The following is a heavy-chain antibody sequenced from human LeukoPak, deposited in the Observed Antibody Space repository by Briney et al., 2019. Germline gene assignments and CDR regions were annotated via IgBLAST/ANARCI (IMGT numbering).Heavy chain of an antibody. D-gene: IGHD6-13*01. CDR2: IYYSGST. V-gene: IGHV4-31*03. Sequence: PSQTLSFTCTVSGGSISSGGYSWSWFRKHPGKGLEWIGNIYYSGSTYYNPSLKSRVTISVDTSKNQFSLKLSSVTAADTAVYYCARVGVGPGIAAAGPLDYWGQGTLVTVSS. CDR1: GGSISSGGYS. J-gene: IGHJ4*02. CDR3: ARVGVGPGIAAAGPLDY.